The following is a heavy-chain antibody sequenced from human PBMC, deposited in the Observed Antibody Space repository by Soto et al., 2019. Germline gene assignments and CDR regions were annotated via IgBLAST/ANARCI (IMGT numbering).Heavy chain of an antibody. J-gene: IGHJ4*02. V-gene: IGHV4-4*02. CDR2: IYHSGAT. CDR1: GDSITSSNW. CDR3: ARELGTGTDY. D-gene: IGHD1-1*01. Sequence: QVQLQESGPGLVKPSGTLSLTCAVSGDSITSSNWWSWVRQAPGKGLEWIGEIYHSGATTYTPSLKSRATISVDPSNNHFSLKLTSVTAADTAVYFCARELGTGTDYWGRGTLVTVAS.